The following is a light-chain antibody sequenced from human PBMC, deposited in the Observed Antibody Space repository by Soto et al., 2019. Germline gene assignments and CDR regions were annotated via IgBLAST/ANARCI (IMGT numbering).Light chain of an antibody. J-gene: IGLJ2*01. CDR2: EVS. CDR1: SSDVGSYKY. V-gene: IGLV2-14*01. CDR3: ISYTTSSTVL. Sequence: QSALTQPASVSGSPGQSITISCTGTSSDVGSYKYVSWYQHYPGKAPKLIIYEVSNRPSGVSDRFSGSKSGNTASLTISGLQAEDEADYYCISYTTSSTVLFGGGTKVTVL.